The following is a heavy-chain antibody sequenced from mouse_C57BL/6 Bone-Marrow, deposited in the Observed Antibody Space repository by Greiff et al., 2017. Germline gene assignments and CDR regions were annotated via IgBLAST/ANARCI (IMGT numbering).Heavy chain of an antibody. D-gene: IGHD2-4*01. CDR1: GYTFTSYW. CDR3: APYDYDGGFAY. Sequence: QVHVKQPGAELVMPGASVKLSCKASGYTFTSYWMHWVKQRPGQGLEWIGEIDPSDSYTNYNQKFKGKSTLTVDKSSSTAYMQLSSLTSEDSAVYYCAPYDYDGGFAYWGQGTLVTVSA. J-gene: IGHJ3*01. V-gene: IGHV1-69*01. CDR2: IDPSDSYT.